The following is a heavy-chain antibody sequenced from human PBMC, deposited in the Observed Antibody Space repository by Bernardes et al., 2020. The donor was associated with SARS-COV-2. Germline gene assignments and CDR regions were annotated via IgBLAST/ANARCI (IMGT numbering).Heavy chain of an antibody. Sequence: ASVKVSCKASGYTFTSYAMNWVRQAPGQGLEWMGWINTNTGNPTYAQGFTGRFVFSLDTSVSTAYLQISSLKAEDTAVYYCARDPKWIGSGSYYFYYYYGMDVWGQGTTVTVSS. D-gene: IGHD3-10*01. CDR3: ARDPKWIGSGSYYFYYYYGMDV. CDR1: GYTFTSYA. J-gene: IGHJ6*02. V-gene: IGHV7-4-1*02. CDR2: INTNTGNP.